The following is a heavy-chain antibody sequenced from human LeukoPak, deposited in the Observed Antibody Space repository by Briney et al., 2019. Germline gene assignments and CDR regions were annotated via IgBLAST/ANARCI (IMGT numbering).Heavy chain of an antibody. Sequence: ASVKVSCKASGYTFTGYYMHWVRQAPGQGLEWMGWINPNSGGTNYAQKFQDRVTMTTDTSTSTAYMELRSLRSDDTAVYYCARVGAYCTSTSCFDYWGQGTLVTVSS. V-gene: IGHV1-2*02. J-gene: IGHJ4*02. CDR3: ARVGAYCTSTSCFDY. D-gene: IGHD2-2*01. CDR1: GYTFTGYY. CDR2: INPNSGGT.